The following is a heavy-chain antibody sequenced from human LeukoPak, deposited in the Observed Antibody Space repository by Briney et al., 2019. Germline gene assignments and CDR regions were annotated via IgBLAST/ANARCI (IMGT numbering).Heavy chain of an antibody. CDR1: GFTFSDYY. J-gene: IGHJ4*02. Sequence: GGSLRLSCAASGFTFSDYYMSWIRQAPGKGPEWLSYISGSDSVIDSVVYYADSVKGRFTISSDNAKTSLFLQMNSLGAEDTAVYYCARHDYGDSRFDYWGQGTLVTVSS. D-gene: IGHD4-17*01. V-gene: IGHV3-11*04. CDR2: ISGSDSVIDSVV. CDR3: ARHDYGDSRFDY.